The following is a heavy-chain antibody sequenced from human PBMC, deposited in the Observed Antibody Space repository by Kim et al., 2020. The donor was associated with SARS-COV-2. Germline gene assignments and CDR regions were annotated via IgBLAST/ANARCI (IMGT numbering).Heavy chain of an antibody. D-gene: IGHD6-13*01. V-gene: IGHV3-30*04. Sequence: GGSLRLSCAASGFTFSSYAMHWVRQAPGKGLEWVAVISYDGSNKYYADSVKGRFTISRDNSKNTLYLQMNSLRAEDTAVYYCASYWIAAAGTDAFDIWGQGTMVTVSS. CDR3: ASYWIAAAGTDAFDI. CDR2: ISYDGSNK. CDR1: GFTFSSYA. J-gene: IGHJ3*02.